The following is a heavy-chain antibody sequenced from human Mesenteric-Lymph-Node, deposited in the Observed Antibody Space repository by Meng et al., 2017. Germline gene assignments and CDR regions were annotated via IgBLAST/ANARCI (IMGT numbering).Heavy chain of an antibody. CDR3: TNDRLNH. V-gene: IGHV3-74*01. CDR2: INPDGSNP. J-gene: IGHJ1*01. Sequence: VELGSGLAPPWGSVRLSGAASGFTYTDHWMHWVRQGPGKGLVWVSRINPDGSNPTYADSVKGRFTISRDNAKNTVYLQMNSLRAEDTALYYCTNDRLNHWGQGALVTVSS. CDR1: GFTYTDHW. D-gene: IGHD1-1*01.